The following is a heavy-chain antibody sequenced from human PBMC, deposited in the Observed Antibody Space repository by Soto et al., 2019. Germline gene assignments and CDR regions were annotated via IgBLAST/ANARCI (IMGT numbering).Heavy chain of an antibody. CDR1: GFTFSSYS. CDR2: INSDGSRT. V-gene: IGHV3-74*01. Sequence: EVQLVESGGGLVQPGGSLRLSCAASGFTFSSYSMNWVRQAPGKGLVWVSRINSDGSRTSYADSVTGRFTISRDNAKNTLYLQMNSLRVEDTALYYCARETYRGFYFDYWGQGTLVTVSS. CDR3: ARETYRGFYFDY. D-gene: IGHD4-4*01. J-gene: IGHJ4*02.